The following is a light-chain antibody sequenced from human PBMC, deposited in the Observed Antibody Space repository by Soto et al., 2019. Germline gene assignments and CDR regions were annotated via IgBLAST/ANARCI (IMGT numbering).Light chain of an antibody. CDR3: HQYYSSIT. Sequence: EIVLTQSPGTLSLSPGEGATLSCRASQDVDNNFLPWYQQRPGQAPRLLIYASSRRATGIPDRCSGSGSGTDFTLTISRVGPEDIAVYFCHQYYSSITFGGGTKVEVK. J-gene: IGKJ4*01. CDR1: QDVDNNF. V-gene: IGKV3-20*01. CDR2: ASS.